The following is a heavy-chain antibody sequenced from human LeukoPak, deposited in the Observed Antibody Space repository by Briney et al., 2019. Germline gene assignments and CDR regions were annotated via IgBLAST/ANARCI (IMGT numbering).Heavy chain of an antibody. D-gene: IGHD6-6*01. CDR1: GFTFSSYS. Sequence: GGSLRLSCAASGFTFSSYSMNWVRQAPGKGLEWVSSISSSSSYIYYADSVKGRFTISRDNAKNSLYLQMNSLRAEDTAVYYCARDRGFGLYSSSFHYWGQGTLVTVSS. CDR2: ISSSSSYI. J-gene: IGHJ4*02. CDR3: ARDRGFGLYSSSFHY. V-gene: IGHV3-21*01.